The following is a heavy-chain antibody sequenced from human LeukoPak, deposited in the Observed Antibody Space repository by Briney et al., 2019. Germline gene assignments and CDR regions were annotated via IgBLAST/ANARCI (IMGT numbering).Heavy chain of an antibody. CDR1: GFSFRDHW. D-gene: IGHD6-19*01. CDR2: IKTDGSET. CDR3: VKNNGWFHLAQ. J-gene: IGHJ4*02. V-gene: IGHV3-7*03. Sequence: GGSLRLSCAASGFSFRDHWMDWVRQAPGKGLEWVGHIKTDGSETYYLDSLRGRFSISRDNTNNALYLQMNSLRVEDTAVYYCVKNNGWFHLAQWGQGTLVTVSS.